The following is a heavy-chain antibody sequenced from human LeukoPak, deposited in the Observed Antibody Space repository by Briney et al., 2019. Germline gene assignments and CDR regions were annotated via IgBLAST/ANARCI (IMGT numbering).Heavy chain of an antibody. CDR2: ISDTGATT. J-gene: IGHJ6*03. V-gene: IGHV3-48*01. Sequence: GGSLRLSCAASGFSFSTYSMRWVRQAPGKGLEWVSVISDTGATTFYADSVKGRFTISRDNAKNSLYLQMNSLRAEDTAVYYCAREVKASGYDLYYYYYYMDVWGKGTTVTVSS. CDR3: AREVKASGYDLYYYYYYMDV. D-gene: IGHD5-12*01. CDR1: GFSFSTYS.